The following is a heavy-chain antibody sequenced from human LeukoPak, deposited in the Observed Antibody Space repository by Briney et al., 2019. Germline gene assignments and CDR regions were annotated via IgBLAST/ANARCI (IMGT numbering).Heavy chain of an antibody. CDR2: IYRSGST. J-gene: IGHJ4*02. D-gene: IGHD5-24*01. V-gene: IGHV4-59*12. CDR3: ARGERSPYYFDY. CDR1: GGSISSYY. Sequence: PSETLSLTCTVSGGSISSYYWSWIRQPPGKGLEWIGYIYRSGSTYYNPSLKSRVTISVDRSKNQFSLKLSSVTAADTAVYYCARGERSPYYFDYWGQGTLVTVSS.